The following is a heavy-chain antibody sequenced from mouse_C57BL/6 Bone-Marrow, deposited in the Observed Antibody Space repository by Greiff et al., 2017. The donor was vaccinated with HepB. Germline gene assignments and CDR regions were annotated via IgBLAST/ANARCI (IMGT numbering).Heavy chain of an antibody. Sequence: VQLQQSGAELVRPGTSVKMSCKASGYTFTNYWIGWAKQRPGHGLEWIGDIYPGGGYTNYNEKFKGKATLTADKSSSTAYMQFSSLTSEDSAIYYCARGFITTENYAMDYWGQGTSVTVSS. V-gene: IGHV1-63*01. CDR3: ARGFITTENYAMDY. D-gene: IGHD1-1*01. CDR1: GYTFTNYW. J-gene: IGHJ4*01. CDR2: IYPGGGYT.